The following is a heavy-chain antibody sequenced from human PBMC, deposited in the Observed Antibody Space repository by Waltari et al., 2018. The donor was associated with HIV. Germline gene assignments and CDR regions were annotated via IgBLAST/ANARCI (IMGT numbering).Heavy chain of an antibody. CDR1: GYTFPGYS. CDR3: ARVTTVTGDSYFYYGMDV. V-gene: IGHV1-2*06. Sequence: QVQLVQSGAEVRKPGASVKVSCKASGYTFPGYSWHWVRQAPGQGLEWMGRIKPTMSGTNSAQKFPARVTITRDTSIGAAYMELSSLRPNDSAVYYCARVTTVTGDSYFYYGMDVWGQGTTVTVSS. D-gene: IGHD4-17*01. CDR2: IKPTMSGT. J-gene: IGHJ6*02.